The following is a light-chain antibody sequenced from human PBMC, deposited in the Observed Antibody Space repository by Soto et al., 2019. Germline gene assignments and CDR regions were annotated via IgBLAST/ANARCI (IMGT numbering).Light chain of an antibody. V-gene: IGKV3-11*01. J-gene: IGKJ4*01. CDR1: QSVNSY. CDR2: EAS. CDR3: QQHAHWPLT. Sequence: EIVLTQSPATLSLSPGESATLSCRASQSVNSYLAWFQQKPGQAPRLLIYEASTRATGIPARLSGSGSGTDFTLTISSLEPVDFAVYYCQQHAHWPLTFGGGTKVDIK.